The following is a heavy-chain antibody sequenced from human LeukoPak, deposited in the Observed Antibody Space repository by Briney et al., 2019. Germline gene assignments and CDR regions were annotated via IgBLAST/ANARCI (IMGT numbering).Heavy chain of an antibody. CDR2: ISGSGGST. D-gene: IGHD2-2*02. CDR1: GFTFSSYA. V-gene: IGHV3-23*01. Sequence: GGSLSLTCAASGFTFSSYAMSWVRQSPGKGLEWISDISGSGGSTYYADSEKGRFTISRDTLKNTLYIQMHSQRAEDTAVYYCAKPLGDRRYCSSTSCYTGLDYWGQGTLVTVSS. J-gene: IGHJ4*02. CDR3: AKPLGDRRYCSSTSCYTGLDY.